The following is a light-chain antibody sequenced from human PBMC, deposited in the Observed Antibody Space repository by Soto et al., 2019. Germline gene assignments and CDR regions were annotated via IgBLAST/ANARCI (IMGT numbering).Light chain of an antibody. CDR2: STS. CDR3: LLYYGGAHL. Sequence: QAVVPQEHSLTVSPGGTGTLTCASSTGAVTSGYYPNWFQQQPGQAPRTLIYSTSNKPSWTPARFSGSLLGGKAALTLSGVQPEDEAEYYCLLYYGGAHLFVGGTKLTVL. J-gene: IGLJ2*01. V-gene: IGLV7-43*01. CDR1: TGAVTSGYY.